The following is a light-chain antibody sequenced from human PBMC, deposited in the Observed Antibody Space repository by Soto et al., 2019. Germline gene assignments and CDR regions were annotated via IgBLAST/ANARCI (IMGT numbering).Light chain of an antibody. V-gene: IGLV1-40*01. CDR2: GNS. Sequence: QSVLTQPPSVSGAPGQRVTIYCTGSSSNIGAGYDVHWYQQLPGTAPKLLIYGNSSRPSGVPDRFSGSKSGTSASLAITGLQAEDEADYYCQSYDSSLSGWVFGGGTKVTVL. J-gene: IGLJ3*02. CDR3: QSYDSSLSGWV. CDR1: SSNIGAGYD.